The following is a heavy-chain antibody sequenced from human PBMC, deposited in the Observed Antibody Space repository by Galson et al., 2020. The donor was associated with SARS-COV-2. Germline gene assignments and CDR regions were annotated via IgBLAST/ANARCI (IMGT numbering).Heavy chain of an antibody. Sequence: SETLSLTCTVSDGSISNYYWSWIRQPPGKGLEWMGYISDTGSTHYHPSLKSRVTISVDAPKNRFSLKLSSVTAADTAVYPCARSPLTGGWYWFDCWGQGTLGTVSS. V-gene: IGHV4-59*01. CDR3: ARSPLTGGWYWFDC. CDR2: ISDTGST. J-gene: IGHJ4*02. CDR1: DGSISNYY. D-gene: IGHD6-19*01.